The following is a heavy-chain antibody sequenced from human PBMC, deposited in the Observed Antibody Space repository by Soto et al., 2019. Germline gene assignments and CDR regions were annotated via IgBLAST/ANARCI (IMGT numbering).Heavy chain of an antibody. V-gene: IGHV1-2*02. J-gene: IGHJ4*02. D-gene: IGHD3-16*01. CDR1: GYTFNSYY. CDR2: INPNSDVT. Sequence: QVQLVQSGAEVKKPGASVKVSCKASGYTFNSYYIHWVRQAPGQGLEWMGWINPNSDVTGYAQSFQGRVTMTRDMSMSTAYMDLTSLRSDDTAVYYCVRVGLNRNYDFDFWGQVTLITVSS. CDR3: VRVGLNRNYDFDF.